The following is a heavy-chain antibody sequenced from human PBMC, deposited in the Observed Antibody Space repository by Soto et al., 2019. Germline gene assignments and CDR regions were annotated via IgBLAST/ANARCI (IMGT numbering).Heavy chain of an antibody. V-gene: IGHV1-3*01. CDR3: AAPYYDLDYYYYSMDV. CDR2: INAGNGNT. CDR1: GYTFTSYA. Sequence: QVQLVQSGAEVKKPGASVKVSCKASGYTFTSYAMHWVRQAPGQRLEWMGWINAGNGNTKYSQKFQGRVTITRDTSASTAYMELSSLRSEDTAVYYCAAPYYDLDYYYYSMDVWGQGTTVTVSS. D-gene: IGHD3-3*01. J-gene: IGHJ6*02.